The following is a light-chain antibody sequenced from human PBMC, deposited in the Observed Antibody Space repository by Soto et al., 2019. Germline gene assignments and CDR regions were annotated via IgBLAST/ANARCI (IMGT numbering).Light chain of an antibody. CDR2: ENN. V-gene: IGLV1-51*02. CDR1: SSNIGNNY. J-gene: IGLJ1*01. Sequence: QSVLTQPPSVSAAPGQKVTISCSGSSSNIGNNYVSWYQQLPGTAPKLLIYENNKRPSGIPNRFSGSKSGTSATLGITGLQAADEADYYCSPYAGSSTLYVFGTGTKVTVL. CDR3: SPYAGSSTLYV.